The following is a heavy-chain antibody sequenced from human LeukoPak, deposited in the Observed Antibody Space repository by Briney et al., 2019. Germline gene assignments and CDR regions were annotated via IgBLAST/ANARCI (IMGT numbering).Heavy chain of an antibody. CDR1: GGSFSGYY. D-gene: IGHD3-10*01. Sequence: PSETLSLTCAVYGGSFSGYYMSWIRQAPGKGLEWVSYISSSGSTIYYADSVKGRFTISRDNAKNSLYLQMNSLRAEDTAVYYCAREGPRYYGSGTLYYYYGMDVWGQGTTVTVSS. V-gene: IGHV3-11*01. CDR3: AREGPRYYGSGTLYYYYGMDV. CDR2: ISSSGSTI. J-gene: IGHJ6*02.